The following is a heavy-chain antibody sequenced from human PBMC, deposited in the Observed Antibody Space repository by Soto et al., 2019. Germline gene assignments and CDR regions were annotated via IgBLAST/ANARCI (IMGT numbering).Heavy chain of an antibody. CDR2: ITSGGATV. Sequence: GGSLRLSCAASSFTFSENYMSWIRQAPGKGLEWVSYITSGGATVNYADSVKGRFTISWDNAKNSLYLQMNSLRPEDSAVYYCARGLTRGVAGTVNFEYWGRGTLVTVSS. CDR1: SFTFSENY. D-gene: IGHD6-19*01. J-gene: IGHJ4*02. V-gene: IGHV3-11*01. CDR3: ARGLTRGVAGTVNFEY.